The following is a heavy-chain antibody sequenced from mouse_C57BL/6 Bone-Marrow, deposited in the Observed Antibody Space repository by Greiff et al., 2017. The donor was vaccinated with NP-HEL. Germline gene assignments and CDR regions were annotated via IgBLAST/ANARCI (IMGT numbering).Heavy chain of an antibody. CDR1: GYTFTEYT. Sequence: QVQLQQSGAELVKPGASVKLSCKASGYTFTEYTIHWVKQRSGQGLEWIGWFYPGSGSIKYNENFKDKATLTADKSSSTVYMELSRLTSEDSAVYFCARHEDRDYGSRNYFDYWGQGTTLTVSS. CDR3: ARHEDRDYGSRNYFDY. J-gene: IGHJ2*01. V-gene: IGHV1-62-2*01. D-gene: IGHD1-1*01. CDR2: FYPGSGSI.